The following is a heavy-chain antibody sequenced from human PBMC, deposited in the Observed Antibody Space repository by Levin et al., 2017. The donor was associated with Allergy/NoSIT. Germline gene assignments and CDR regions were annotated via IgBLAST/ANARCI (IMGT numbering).Heavy chain of an antibody. CDR1: GYTFTDYY. J-gene: IGHJ4*02. D-gene: IGHD6-13*01. V-gene: IGHV1-2*02. Sequence: ASVKVSCKASGYTFTDYYIHWVRQAPGQGLEWVGWISPKNGGTKFAQKFEGRVTMTRDTSITTASMELNNLRSDDTAAYYCARDPAPAGRAWFDCWGQGTLVTVSS. CDR2: ISPKNGGT. CDR3: ARDPAPAGRAWFDC.